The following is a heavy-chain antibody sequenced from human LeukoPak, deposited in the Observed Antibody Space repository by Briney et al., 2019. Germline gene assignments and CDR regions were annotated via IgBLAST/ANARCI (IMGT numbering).Heavy chain of an antibody. CDR1: GFTFSSYW. CDR2: IKQDGSEK. D-gene: IGHD5-24*01. CDR3: ARDAGRWLQLGNFDY. J-gene: IGHJ4*02. V-gene: IGHV3-7*01. Sequence: GGSLRLSCAASGFTFSSYWMSWVRQAPGKGLEWVANIKQDGSEKYYVDSVKGRFTISRDNAKNSLYLQMNSLRAEDTAVYYCARDAGRWLQLGNFDYWGQGTLVTVSS.